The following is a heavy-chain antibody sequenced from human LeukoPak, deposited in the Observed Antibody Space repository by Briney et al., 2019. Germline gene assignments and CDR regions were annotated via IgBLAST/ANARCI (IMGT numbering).Heavy chain of an antibody. Sequence: VKPSETLSLGCTVSGGSISRTTYYWGWIRQPPGKGLEWIGSLYYSGSTYYNPSLKSRVTISVDTSKNQFSLKLRSVTAADTAVYYCARLSVATYYLDYWGQGTLVTVSS. V-gene: IGHV4-39*01. CDR1: GGSISRTTYY. J-gene: IGHJ4*02. CDR3: ARLSVATYYLDY. CDR2: LYYSGST. D-gene: IGHD5-12*01.